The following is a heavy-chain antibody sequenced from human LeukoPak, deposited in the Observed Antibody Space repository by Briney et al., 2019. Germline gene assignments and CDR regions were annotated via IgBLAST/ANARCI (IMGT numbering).Heavy chain of an antibody. J-gene: IGHJ4*02. CDR3: ARATVVTIGALDY. CDR2: IYYSGNT. Sequence: SETLSLTCTVSGGSISSYYWSWIRQPPGKGPEWIGYIYYSGNTNYNPSLKSRVTISIDTSKNQFSLKLSSVTVADTAVYYCARATVVTIGALDYWGQGTLVTVSS. D-gene: IGHD4-23*01. CDR1: GGSISSYY. V-gene: IGHV4-59*08.